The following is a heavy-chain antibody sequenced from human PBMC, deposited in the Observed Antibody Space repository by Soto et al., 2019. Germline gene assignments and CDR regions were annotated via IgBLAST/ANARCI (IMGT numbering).Heavy chain of an antibody. V-gene: IGHV4-4*07. Sequence: GSLFLTGTGSVPCVTRYHWAGIRQLAGNGLDGMEHIHSRGSSHHNPSAKSRVTMSVGTSKNQFSLRLMSLTAADTAVYYCARDQGVSEAGITWFDPGGQGSLVPVSS. CDR1: VPCVTRYH. J-gene: IGHJ5*02. D-gene: IGHD6-13*01. CDR2: IHSRGSS. CDR3: ARDQGVSEAGITWFDP.